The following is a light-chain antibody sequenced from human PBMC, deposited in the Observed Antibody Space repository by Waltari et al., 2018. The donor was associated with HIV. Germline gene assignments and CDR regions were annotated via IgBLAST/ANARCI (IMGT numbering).Light chain of an antibody. V-gene: IGKV1-39*01. CDR3: QQSFRGLT. J-gene: IGKJ4*01. Sequence: DIQMTQSPSSLSSFVGDRVTITCRASQSISTYVNWDQHNPGRATMLLLYAASRLQSGVPSRFSGSGSGTAFTLTNSSLQPEDFATYYCQQSFRGLTFGGGTKVETK. CDR2: AAS. CDR1: QSISTY.